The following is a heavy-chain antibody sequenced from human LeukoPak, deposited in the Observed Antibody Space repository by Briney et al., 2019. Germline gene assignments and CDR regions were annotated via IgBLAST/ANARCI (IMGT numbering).Heavy chain of an antibody. Sequence: SETLSLTCAVYGGSFSGYYWSWIRQPPGKGLEWIGEINHSGSTNYNPSLKSRVTISVDTSKNQFSLKLSSVTAADTAVYYCARCPPPRYYYYMDVWGKGTTVTVSS. V-gene: IGHV4-34*01. CDR2: INHSGST. CDR1: GGSFSGYY. CDR3: ARCPPPRYYYYMDV. J-gene: IGHJ6*03.